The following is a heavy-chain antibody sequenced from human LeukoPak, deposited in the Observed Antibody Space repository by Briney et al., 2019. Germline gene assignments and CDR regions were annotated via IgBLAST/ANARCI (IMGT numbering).Heavy chain of an antibody. V-gene: IGHV3-23*01. D-gene: IGHD3-22*01. J-gene: IGHJ4*02. Sequence: GGSLRLSCAASGFTFNTYGMSWVRQAPGKGLEWVSGISGSGGATYYADSVKGRFTISRDDPHNTLYLQMNSLRAEDTAVYYCAKAHPYDSSGYYSARGSTNDYWGQGTLVTVSS. CDR2: ISGSGGAT. CDR1: GFTFNTYG. CDR3: AKAHPYDSSGYYSARGSTNDY.